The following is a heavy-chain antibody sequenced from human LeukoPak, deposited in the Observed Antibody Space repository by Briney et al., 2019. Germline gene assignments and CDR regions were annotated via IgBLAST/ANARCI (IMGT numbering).Heavy chain of an antibody. J-gene: IGHJ4*02. CDR1: GFTFSSYA. D-gene: IGHD1-26*01. CDR2: ISGSGGST. CDR3: AKGISVSGSYRFHFDY. V-gene: IGHV3-23*01. Sequence: GGSLRLSCAASGFTFSSYAMNWVRQAPGTGLEWVSSISGSGGSTYYADSVKGRFTISRDNSKNTLYLQMNSLRAEDTAVYYCAKGISVSGSYRFHFDYWGQGTLVTVSS.